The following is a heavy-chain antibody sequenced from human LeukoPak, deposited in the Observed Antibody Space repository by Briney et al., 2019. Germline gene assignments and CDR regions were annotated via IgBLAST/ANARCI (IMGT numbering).Heavy chain of an antibody. V-gene: IGHV3-48*03. CDR1: GFTFSSYE. Sequence: GGSLRLSCAASGFTFSSYEMNWVRQAPGQGLEWVSYISSSGSTIYYADSVKGRFTISRDNAKNSLYLQMNSLRSEDTAVYYCARGGLYYDSSGYYHWGQGTLVTVSS. CDR3: ARGGLYYDSSGYYH. J-gene: IGHJ4*02. CDR2: ISSSGSTI. D-gene: IGHD3-22*01.